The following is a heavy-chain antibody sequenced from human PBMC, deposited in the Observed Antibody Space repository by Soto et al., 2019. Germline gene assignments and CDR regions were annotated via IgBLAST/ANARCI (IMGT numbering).Heavy chain of an antibody. D-gene: IGHD3-22*01. CDR2: ISGSGGST. J-gene: IGHJ4*02. V-gene: IGHV3-23*01. CDR3: VKDRRIVVYFDY. CDR1: GFTFSTCA. Sequence: EVQLLDSGGGLVQPGGSLRLSCAASGFTFSTCAMSWVRQAPRKGLEWVSTISGSGGSTYYADSVKGRFTISRDNSKNTLYLQMNSLRVEDTAVYYCVKDRRIVVYFDYWGQGTLATVSS.